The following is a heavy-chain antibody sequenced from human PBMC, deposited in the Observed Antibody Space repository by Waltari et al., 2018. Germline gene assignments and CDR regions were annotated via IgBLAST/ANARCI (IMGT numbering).Heavy chain of an antibody. Sequence: QLQLQESGPGLVKPSETLSLTCPVSGGSINRRDSLWGWVRQPPTKGLEWIGTIYSVGTTYYNPSLRSRVTVALDASQNQFSLRLTSVTAADTAVYYCARLSLYYGGREVDWGQGTLVTASS. CDR1: GGSINRRDSL. D-gene: IGHD1-26*01. CDR3: ARLSLYYGGREVD. CDR2: IYSVGTT. V-gene: IGHV4-39*01. J-gene: IGHJ4*02.